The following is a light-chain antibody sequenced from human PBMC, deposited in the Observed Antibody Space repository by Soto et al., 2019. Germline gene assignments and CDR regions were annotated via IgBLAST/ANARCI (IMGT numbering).Light chain of an antibody. V-gene: IGLV1-40*01. CDR1: SSNIGAGYA. CDR2: GNS. CDR3: QSYDSSLSGYVV. J-gene: IGLJ2*01. Sequence: QSVLRQPPSVSGAPGQRVTISCTGSSSNIGAGYAVHWYQQRPGTAPKLLISGNSYRPSGVPDRFSGSKSGTSASLAITGLQAEDEADYYCQSYDSSLSGYVVFGGGTKLTVL.